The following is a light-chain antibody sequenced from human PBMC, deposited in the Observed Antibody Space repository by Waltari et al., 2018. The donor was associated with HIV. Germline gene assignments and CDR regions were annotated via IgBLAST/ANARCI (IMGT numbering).Light chain of an antibody. Sequence: DIQMTQSPSSLSASVGDSVSITCRASQSVSNKVIWYQQKPGKAPKVLIYDASRLQSGVPSRFGGSGSGTDFTLTINSLQPDDFATYFCQQSYSSPQTFGPGTKVDIK. CDR1: QSVSNK. CDR2: DAS. J-gene: IGKJ3*01. CDR3: QQSYSSPQT. V-gene: IGKV1-39*01.